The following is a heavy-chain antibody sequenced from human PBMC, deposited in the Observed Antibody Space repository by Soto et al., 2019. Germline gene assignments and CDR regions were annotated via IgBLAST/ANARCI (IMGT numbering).Heavy chain of an antibody. J-gene: IGHJ4*02. CDR2: INNDGSRT. Sequence: EVQVVESGGALVQPGGSLRLSCAASGFTFSNYWIHWVRQVPGEGLVWVSSINNDGSRTWYADSVRGRIAMSRDNARNWVSLQMNSLRAEDTAVYYCGTTFEYWGQGALVTVSS. D-gene: IGHD1-26*01. CDR1: GFTFSNYW. CDR3: GTTFEY. V-gene: IGHV3-74*01.